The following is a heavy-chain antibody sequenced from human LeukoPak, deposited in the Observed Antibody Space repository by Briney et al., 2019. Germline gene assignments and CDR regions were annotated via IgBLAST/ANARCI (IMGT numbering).Heavy chain of an antibody. CDR1: GYTFTSYY. V-gene: IGHV1-46*01. D-gene: IGHD3-3*01. CDR2: VNPSGGST. Sequence: ASVKVSCKASGYTFTSYYMHWVRQAPGQGLEWMGIVNPSGGSTSYAQKFQGRVTMTRNTSISTAYMELSRLRSDDTAVYYCAATHSTYYDFSSGRGDYWGQGTLVTVSS. J-gene: IGHJ4*02. CDR3: AATHSTYYDFSSGRGDY.